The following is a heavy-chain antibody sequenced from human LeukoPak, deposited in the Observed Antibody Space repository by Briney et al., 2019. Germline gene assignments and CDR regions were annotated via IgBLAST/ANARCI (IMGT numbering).Heavy chain of an antibody. CDR2: IKQDGSEK. Sequence: PGGSLRLSCAASGFTFSSYWMSWVRQAPGKGLEWVANIKQDGSEKYYVDSVKGRFTISRDNAKNSLYLQMNSLRAEDTAVYYCAKDHQWLVTGCFDYWGQGTLVTVSS. J-gene: IGHJ4*02. CDR3: AKDHQWLVTGCFDY. V-gene: IGHV3-7*01. CDR1: GFTFSSYW. D-gene: IGHD6-19*01.